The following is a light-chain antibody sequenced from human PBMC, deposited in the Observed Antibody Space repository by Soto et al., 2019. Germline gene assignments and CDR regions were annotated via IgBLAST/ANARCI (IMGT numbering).Light chain of an antibody. CDR1: QNISNW. CDR2: QAS. Sequence: DIPMTQPPSTLAASVGDTVTITCRASQNISNWLAWYQQKPGKAPKVLIYQASSLESGVPSRFSGSGSGTEFTLTITSLQPDDFGTYYCQEYSTYLRSFDQGTKVEI. J-gene: IGKJ1*01. CDR3: QEYSTYLRS. V-gene: IGKV1-5*03.